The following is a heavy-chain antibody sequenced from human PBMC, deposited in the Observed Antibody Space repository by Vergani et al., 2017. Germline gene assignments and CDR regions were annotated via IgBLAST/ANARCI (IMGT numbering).Heavy chain of an antibody. CDR2: ICWNSGSI. V-gene: IGHV3-9*01. D-gene: IGHD2-2*01. Sequence: EVQLVESGGGLVQPGRSLRLSCAASGFTFDDYAMHWVRQAPGKGLEWVSGICWNSGSIGYADSVKGRFTISRDNAKNSLYLQMNSLRAEDTALYYCAKSSRSSYCSSTSCYKRDAFDIWGQGTMVTVSS. CDR1: GFTFDDYA. J-gene: IGHJ3*02. CDR3: AKSSRSSYCSSTSCYKRDAFDI.